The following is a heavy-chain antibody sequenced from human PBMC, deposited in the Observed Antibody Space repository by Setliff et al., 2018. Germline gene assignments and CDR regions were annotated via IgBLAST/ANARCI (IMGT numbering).Heavy chain of an antibody. Sequence: GGSLRLSCAASGFTFSSYAITWVRQAPGKGLEWVSGISWNSGSIGYADSVKGRFTISRDNAKNSLYLQMNSLRAEDTALYYCARENRYNFWSGLDAFDIWGQGTMVTVSS. CDR3: ARENRYNFWSGLDAFDI. V-gene: IGHV3-9*01. CDR1: GFTFSSYA. CDR2: ISWNSGSI. D-gene: IGHD3-3*01. J-gene: IGHJ3*02.